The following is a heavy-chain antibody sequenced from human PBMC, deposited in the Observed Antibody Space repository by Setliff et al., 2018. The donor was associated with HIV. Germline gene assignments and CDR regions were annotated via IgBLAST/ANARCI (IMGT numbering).Heavy chain of an antibody. V-gene: IGHV4-59*01. D-gene: IGHD6-19*01. CDR1: GGSISSYY. CDR3: ARVGQGTSSGWYASGGVFDY. J-gene: IGHJ4*02. Sequence: TLSLTCTVSGGSISSYYWSWIRQPPGKGLEWIGYIYYSGSTNYNPSLKSRVTISVDTSKNQFSLKLSSVTAADTAVYYCARVGQGTSSGWYASGGVFDYWGQGTLVTVSS. CDR2: IYYSGST.